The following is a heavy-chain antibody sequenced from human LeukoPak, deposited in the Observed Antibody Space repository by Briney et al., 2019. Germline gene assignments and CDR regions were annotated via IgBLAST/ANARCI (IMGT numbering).Heavy chain of an antibody. CDR3: ARDSLVVVAATSAQSDY. V-gene: IGHV3-21*01. J-gene: IGHJ4*02. CDR1: GFTFSSYS. CDR2: ISSSSSYM. D-gene: IGHD2-15*01. Sequence: GGSLRLSCAASGFTFSSYSMNWVRQAPGKGLEWVSSISSSSSYMYYADSVKGRFTISRDNAKNSLYLQMNSLRAEDTAVYYCARDSLVVVAATSAQSDYWGQGTLVTVSS.